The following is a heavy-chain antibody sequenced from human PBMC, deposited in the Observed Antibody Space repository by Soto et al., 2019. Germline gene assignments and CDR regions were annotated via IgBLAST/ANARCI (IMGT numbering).Heavy chain of an antibody. CDR1: GLTFNTYA. V-gene: IGHV3-33*08. CDR2: IGNDGGKK. CDR3: ARADCTGAYCYSWPFNYGVDV. D-gene: IGHD2-15*01. J-gene: IGHJ6*02. Sequence: QVQLVESGGGVVQPGGPLRPPVTTLGLTFNTYACPWVGQPQAKGREGGAIIGNDGGKKYYADSVKGRFTIPRDNSRNTLYLQMNSLRAEDTALYYCARADCTGAYCYSWPFNYGVDVWGQGTTVTVSS.